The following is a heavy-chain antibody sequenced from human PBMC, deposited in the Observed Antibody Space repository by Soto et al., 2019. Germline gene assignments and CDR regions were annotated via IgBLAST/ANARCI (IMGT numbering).Heavy chain of an antibody. CDR1: GGSFSGYY. CDR3: ARGPQLESYGMDV. V-gene: IGHV4-34*01. CDR2: INHSGST. Sequence: QVQLQQWGAGLLKPSETLSLTCAVYGGSFSGYYWSWIRQPPGKGLEWIGEINHSGSTNYNPSLTRRVTISVDTSKTQFSLKLSSVTAADTAVYYCARGPQLESYGMDVWGQGTTVTVSS. J-gene: IGHJ6*02. D-gene: IGHD1-1*01.